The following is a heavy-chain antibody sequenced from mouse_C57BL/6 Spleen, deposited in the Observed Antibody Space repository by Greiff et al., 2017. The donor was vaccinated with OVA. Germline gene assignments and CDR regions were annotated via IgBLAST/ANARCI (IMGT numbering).Heavy chain of an antibody. CDR1: GYAFTNYL. CDR3: ARWDDGYYSFDY. D-gene: IGHD2-3*01. CDR2: INPGSGGT. V-gene: IGHV1-54*01. J-gene: IGHJ2*01. Sequence: VKLMESGAELVRPGPSVKVSCKASGYAFTNYLIEWVKQRPGQGLEWIGVINPGSGGTNYNEKFKGKATLTADKSSSTAYMQLSSLTSEDSAVYFCARWDDGYYSFDYWGQGTTLTVSS.